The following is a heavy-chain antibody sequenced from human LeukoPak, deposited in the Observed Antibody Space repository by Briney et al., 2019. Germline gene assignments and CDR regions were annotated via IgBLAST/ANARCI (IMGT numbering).Heavy chain of an antibody. V-gene: IGHV4-59*12. CDR3: ARGSNWGDY. CDR1: GASISDYY. Sequence: PSETLSLTCTVSGASISDYYWSWIRQPPGKGLEWIGFFSNSGTTNYNPSLKSRVTMSVDTSKNQFSLKPSSVTAADTAVYYCARGSNWGDYWGQGTLVTVSS. J-gene: IGHJ4*02. CDR2: FSNSGTT. D-gene: IGHD7-27*01.